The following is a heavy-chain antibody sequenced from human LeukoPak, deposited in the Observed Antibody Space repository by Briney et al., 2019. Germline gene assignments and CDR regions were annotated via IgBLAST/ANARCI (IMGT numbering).Heavy chain of an antibody. V-gene: IGHV4-38-2*02. Sequence: PSETLSLTCTVSGYSISSGYYWGWIRQPPGKGLEWIGSIYHSGSTNYNPSLKSRVTISVDTSKNQFSLKLSSVTAADTAVYYCARGRQPYYYYMDVWGKGTTVTVSS. CDR3: ARGRQPYYYYMDV. CDR2: IYHSGST. CDR1: GYSISSGYY. J-gene: IGHJ6*03.